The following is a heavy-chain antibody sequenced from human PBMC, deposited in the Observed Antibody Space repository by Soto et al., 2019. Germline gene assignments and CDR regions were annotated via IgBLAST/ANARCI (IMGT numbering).Heavy chain of an antibody. CDR3: ARGLASFSSSWYYFDY. Sequence: PSETLSLTCAVYGGSFSGYYWSWIRQPPGKGLEWIGEINHSGSTNYNPSLKSRVTISVDTSKNQFSLKLSSVTAADTAVYYCARGLASFSSSWYYFDYWGQGTLVTVSS. J-gene: IGHJ4*02. D-gene: IGHD6-13*01. CDR2: INHSGST. CDR1: GGSFSGYY. V-gene: IGHV4-34*01.